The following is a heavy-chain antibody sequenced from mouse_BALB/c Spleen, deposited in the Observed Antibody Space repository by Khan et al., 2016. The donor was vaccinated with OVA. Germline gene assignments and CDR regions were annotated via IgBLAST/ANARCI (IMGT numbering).Heavy chain of an antibody. J-gene: IGHJ4*01. V-gene: IGHV1-54*01. CDR3: ARRDYGMDY. Sequence: QVQLQQSGAELVRPGTSVKVSCKASGYAFTNYLIEWVKQRPGQGLEWIGVINPGSGGTNYNEKFKGKATLTADKSSSTAYMQLSSLTSDDSAVYFCARRDYGMDYWGQGTSVTVSS. CDR1: GYAFTNYL. CDR2: INPGSGGT.